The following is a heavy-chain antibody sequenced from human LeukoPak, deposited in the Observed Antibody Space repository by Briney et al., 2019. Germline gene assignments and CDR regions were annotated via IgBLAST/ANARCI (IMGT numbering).Heavy chain of an antibody. CDR1: GYTFTGYY. CDR2: INPNSGGT. J-gene: IGHJ5*02. Sequence: ASVKVSCKASGYTFTGYYMHWVRQAPGQGLEWMGWINPNSGGTNYAQKFQGRVTMTRDTSISTAYMELSRLRSDDTAVYYCARHKIAVAGNWFDPWGQGTLVTVSS. V-gene: IGHV1-2*02. CDR3: ARHKIAVAGNWFDP. D-gene: IGHD6-19*01.